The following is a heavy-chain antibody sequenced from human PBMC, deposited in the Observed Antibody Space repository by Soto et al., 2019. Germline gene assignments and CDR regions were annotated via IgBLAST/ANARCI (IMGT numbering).Heavy chain of an antibody. J-gene: IGHJ6*02. CDR3: ARHGASSGWYFGGHYYYYGMDV. D-gene: IGHD6-19*01. CDR1: GYSFTSYW. Sequence: GESLKISCKGSGYSFTSYWISWVRQMPGKGLEWMGRIDPSDSYTNYSPSFQGHVTISADKSISTAYLQWSSLKASDTAMYYCARHGASSGWYFGGHYYYYGMDVWGQGTTVTVSS. CDR2: IDPSDSYT. V-gene: IGHV5-10-1*01.